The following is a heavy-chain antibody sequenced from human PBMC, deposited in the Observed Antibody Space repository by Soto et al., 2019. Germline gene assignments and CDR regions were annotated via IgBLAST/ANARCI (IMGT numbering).Heavy chain of an antibody. J-gene: IGHJ5*02. Sequence: ASVKVSCKASGHTFTSYYMHWVRQAPGQGLEWMGIINPSGGSTSYAQKFQGRVTMTRDTSTSTVYMELSSLRSEDTAVYYCARDRLRDIVVVPAASNWFDPWGQGTLVTVSS. CDR3: ARDRLRDIVVVPAASNWFDP. D-gene: IGHD2-2*01. V-gene: IGHV1-46*03. CDR1: GHTFTSYY. CDR2: INPSGGST.